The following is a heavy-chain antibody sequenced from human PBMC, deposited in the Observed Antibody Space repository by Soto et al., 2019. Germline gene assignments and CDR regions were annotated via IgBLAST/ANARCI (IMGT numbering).Heavy chain of an antibody. CDR1: GFTFSSYA. CDR3: AKDQGTYSSSSYGFKDY. Sequence: GGSLRLSCAASGFTFSSYAMSWVRQAPGKGLEWVSAISGSGGSTYYADSVKGRFTISRDNSKNTLYLQMNSLRAEDTAVYYCAKDQGTYSSSSYGFKDYWGQGTLVTVSS. J-gene: IGHJ4*02. CDR2: ISGSGGST. D-gene: IGHD6-6*01. V-gene: IGHV3-23*01.